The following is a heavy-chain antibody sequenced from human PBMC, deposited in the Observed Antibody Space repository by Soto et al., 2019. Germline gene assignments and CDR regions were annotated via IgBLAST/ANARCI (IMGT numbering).Heavy chain of an antibody. V-gene: IGHV2-5*02. CDR1: GFSLSASAVG. Sequence: QITLKESGPTLVKPTQTLTLTCTFSGFSLSASAVGVVWIRQPPGKPLERLALIYWDDSKHYSSSLKNRLTITRDTAKNQVVLTPSNMDPVDTPTYDDPHGTGWLSDQWGQGILVTVSS. J-gene: IGHJ4*02. CDR3: PHGTGWLSDQ. CDR2: IYWDDSK. D-gene: IGHD6-19*01.